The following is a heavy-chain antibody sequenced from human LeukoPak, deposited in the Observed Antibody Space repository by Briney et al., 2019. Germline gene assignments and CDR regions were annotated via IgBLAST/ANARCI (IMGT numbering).Heavy chain of an antibody. Sequence: GGSLRLSCTASGFIFSSYGMHWVRQAPGKGLEWVSSISSSSSYIYYADSLKGRFTISRDNAKNSLYLQLNSLRAEDTAVYYCARESGGDLGEAFDIWGQGTMVTVS. CDR1: GFIFSSYG. CDR3: ARESGGDLGEAFDI. CDR2: ISSSSSYI. J-gene: IGHJ3*02. D-gene: IGHD1-26*01. V-gene: IGHV3-21*01.